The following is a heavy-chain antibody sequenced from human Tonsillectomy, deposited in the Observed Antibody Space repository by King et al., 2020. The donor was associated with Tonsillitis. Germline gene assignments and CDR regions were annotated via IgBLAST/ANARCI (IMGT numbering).Heavy chain of an antibody. CDR3: AKDLSGFGDYTDYYYYYGMDV. CDR1: GFTFSSYA. CDR2: ISGSGGST. D-gene: IGHD3-10*01. Sequence: VQLVESGGGLVQPGGSLRLSCAASGFTFSSYAMSWVRQAPGKGLEWVSAISGSGGSTYYADSVKGRFTISRDNSENTLYLQMNSLRAEDTAVYYCAKDLSGFGDYTDYYYYYGMDVWGQGTTVTVSS. J-gene: IGHJ6*02. V-gene: IGHV3-23*04.